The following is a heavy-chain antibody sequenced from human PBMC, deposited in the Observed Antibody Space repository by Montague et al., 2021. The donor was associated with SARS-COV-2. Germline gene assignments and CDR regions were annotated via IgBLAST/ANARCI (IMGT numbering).Heavy chain of an antibody. CDR3: ARDRPRSYYYGSGTYTWGGYGMDV. Sequence: TLSLTCAVYGGSFSGYYWSWIRRPPEKGPEWIGEINQSGRTNNNPSLKSRVIISVDTSKNQFSLKLSSVTAADTALYYCARDRPRSYYYGSGTYTWGGYGMDVRGQGTTVTVSS. D-gene: IGHD3-10*01. V-gene: IGHV4-34*09. CDR1: GGSFSGYY. CDR2: INQSGRT. J-gene: IGHJ6*02.